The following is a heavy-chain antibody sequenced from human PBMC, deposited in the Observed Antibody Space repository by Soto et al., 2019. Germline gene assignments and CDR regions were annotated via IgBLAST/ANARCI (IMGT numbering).Heavy chain of an antibody. CDR3: EGDLWGSGCFDC. Sequence: EVQLVESGGGLVQPGGSLRLSCAASGFTVSSNYMSWVRQAPGKGLEWVSLIYSGDNTFYADSVKGRFTISRDNSKNRLFLYMNGLRAEDTAVYYCEGDLWGSGCFDCWGQGNLVSGS. V-gene: IGHV3-66*01. CDR1: GFTVSSNY. CDR2: IYSGDNT. D-gene: IGHD6-19*01. J-gene: IGHJ4*02.